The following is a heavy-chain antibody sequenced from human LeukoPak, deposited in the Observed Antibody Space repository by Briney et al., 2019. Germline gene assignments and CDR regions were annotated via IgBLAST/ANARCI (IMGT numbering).Heavy chain of an antibody. CDR3: AKMPHHCSGGSCYSGWFDP. CDR1: GYTFTGYY. J-gene: IGHJ5*02. V-gene: IGHV1-2*02. D-gene: IGHD2-15*01. Sequence: GASVKVSCKASGYTFTGYYKHWVRQAPGQGLEWMGWINPNSGGTNYAQKFQGRVTMTRDTSISTAYMELSRLRSDDTAVYYCAKMPHHCSGGSCYSGWFDPWGQGTLVTVSS. CDR2: INPNSGGT.